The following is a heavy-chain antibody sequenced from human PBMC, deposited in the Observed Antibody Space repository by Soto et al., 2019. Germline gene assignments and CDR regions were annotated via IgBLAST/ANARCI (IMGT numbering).Heavy chain of an antibody. Sequence: GASVKVSCKASGYTFTSYDINWVRQATGQGLEWMGWMNPNSGNTGYAQKFQGRVTMTRNTSISTAYMELSSLGSEDTAVYYCARVGGFDWLLYDAFDIWGQGTMVTVSS. CDR3: ARVGGFDWLLYDAFDI. CDR2: MNPNSGNT. D-gene: IGHD3-9*01. V-gene: IGHV1-8*01. J-gene: IGHJ3*02. CDR1: GYTFTSYD.